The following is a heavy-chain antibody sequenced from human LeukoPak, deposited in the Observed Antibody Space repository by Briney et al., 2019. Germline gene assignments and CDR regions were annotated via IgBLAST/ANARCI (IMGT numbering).Heavy chain of an antibody. J-gene: IGHJ5*02. CDR1: GGSISSSSYY. CDR2: INHSGST. Sequence: SETLSLTCTVSGGSISSSSYYWGWIRQPPGKGLEWIGEINHSGSTNYNPSLKSRVTISVDTSKNQFSLKLSSVTAADTAVYYCARGRSYYPGNWFDPWGQGTLVTVSS. V-gene: IGHV4-39*07. D-gene: IGHD3-10*01. CDR3: ARGRSYYPGNWFDP.